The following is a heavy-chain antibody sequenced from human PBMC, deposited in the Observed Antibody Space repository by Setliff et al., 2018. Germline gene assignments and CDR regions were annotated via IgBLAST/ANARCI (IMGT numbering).Heavy chain of an antibody. CDR1: GYSFTGYY. Sequence: ASVKVSCKTSGYSFTGYYMHWVRQAPGQGLEWMVIIHTGGGSASYAQKFQGRVTMTSDTSTRTVYMEVNSVRSDDTAIYYCARGGMAAAGRKGVFEYWGQGTQVTVSS. CDR3: ARGGMAAAGRKGVFEY. J-gene: IGHJ4*02. D-gene: IGHD6-13*01. V-gene: IGHV1-46*01. CDR2: IHTGGGSA.